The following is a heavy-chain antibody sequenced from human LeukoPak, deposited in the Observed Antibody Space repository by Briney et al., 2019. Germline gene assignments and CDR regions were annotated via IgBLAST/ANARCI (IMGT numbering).Heavy chain of an antibody. V-gene: IGHV3-21*01. CDR3: ARAPTRDPYFDY. CDR1: GFIFSDYK. J-gene: IGHJ4*01. Sequence: GGSLRLSCAASGFIFSDYKMNWVRQAPGKGLEWVSSISSTSGQINYADSVKGRFTISRDSAKNSLYLQMNSLRAEDTAVYYCARAPTRDPYFDYWGHGTLVTVSS. CDR2: ISSTSGQI.